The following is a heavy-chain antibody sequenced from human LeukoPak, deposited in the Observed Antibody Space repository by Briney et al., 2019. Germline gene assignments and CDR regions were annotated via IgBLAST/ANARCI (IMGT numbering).Heavy chain of an antibody. CDR3: AKKGMSYYDTSGYDY. Sequence: PGGSLRLSCAASGFTFSSYGMHWVRQAPGKGLEWVAVISYDGNTKYYADSVEGRFTISRDTSKNTLYLQMNSLRVEDTAVYYCAKKGMSYYDTSGYDYWGQGTLVTVSS. CDR2: ISYDGNTK. CDR1: GFTFSSYG. D-gene: IGHD3-22*01. V-gene: IGHV3-30*18. J-gene: IGHJ4*02.